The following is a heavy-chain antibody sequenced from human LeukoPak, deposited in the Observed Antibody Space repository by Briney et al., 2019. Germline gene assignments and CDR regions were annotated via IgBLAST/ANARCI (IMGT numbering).Heavy chain of an antibody. CDR2: ISSSASTI. J-gene: IGHJ4*02. Sequence: AGGSLRLSCAASGFTFSDYYMSWIRQAPGKGLEWISYISSSASTIYYADSVKGRFTISRDNAKNSLYLQMNSLRAEDTAVYYCARVHSGAVAVSFDYWGQGTLVTVSS. V-gene: IGHV3-11*01. CDR3: ARVHSGAVAVSFDY. D-gene: IGHD6-19*01. CDR1: GFTFSDYY.